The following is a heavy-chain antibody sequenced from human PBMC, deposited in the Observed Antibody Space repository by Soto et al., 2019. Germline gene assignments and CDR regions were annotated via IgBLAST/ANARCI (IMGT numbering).Heavy chain of an antibody. CDR3: ARGQGTYSSSWYNYYYYMDV. J-gene: IGHJ6*03. CDR2: MNPNSGNT. D-gene: IGHD6-13*01. Sequence: ASVKVSCKASGYTFTSYDINWVRQATGQGLEWMGWMNPNSGNTGYAQKFQGRVTMTRNTSISTAYMELSSLRSEDTAVYYCARGQGTYSSSWYNYYYYMDVWGKGTTVTVSS. CDR1: GYTFTSYD. V-gene: IGHV1-8*01.